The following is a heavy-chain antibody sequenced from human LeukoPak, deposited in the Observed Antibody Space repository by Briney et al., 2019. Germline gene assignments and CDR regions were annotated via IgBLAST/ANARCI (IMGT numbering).Heavy chain of an antibody. D-gene: IGHD3-9*01. V-gene: IGHV3-23*01. J-gene: IGHJ4*02. CDR3: AKAYYDILTGYYSAFDY. Sequence: GGSLRLSCAASGFTFSSYAMSWVRQAPGKGLEWVSAISGSGGSTYYADSVKGRFTISGDNSKNTLYLQMNSLRAEDTAVYYCAKAYYDILTGYYSAFDYWGQGTLVTVSS. CDR1: GFTFSSYA. CDR2: ISGSGGST.